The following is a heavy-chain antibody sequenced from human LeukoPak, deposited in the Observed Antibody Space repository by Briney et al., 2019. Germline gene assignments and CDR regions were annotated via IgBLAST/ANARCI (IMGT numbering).Heavy chain of an antibody. CDR3: ARGYCSGGSCYPPDDY. CDR1: GYTFTSYD. D-gene: IGHD2-15*01. Sequence: ASVKVSCKASGYTFTSYDINWVRQATGQGLEWMGWMNPNSGNTGYAQKFQGRVTMTRNTSISTAYMELSSLRSEDTAVYYCARGYCSGGSCYPPDDYWGQGTLVTVSS. J-gene: IGHJ4*02. V-gene: IGHV1-8*01. CDR2: MNPNSGNT.